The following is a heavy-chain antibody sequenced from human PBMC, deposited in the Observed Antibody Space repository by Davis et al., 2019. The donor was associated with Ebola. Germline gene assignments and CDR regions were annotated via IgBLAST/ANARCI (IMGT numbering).Heavy chain of an antibody. CDR1: GGSISSGGYS. D-gene: IGHD6-13*01. Sequence: MPSETLSLTCAVSGGSISSGGYSWSWIRQPPGKGLEWIGYIYHSGNTYYNPSLKSRVTISVDRSKNQFPLKLITVTAADTAVYYCARGKPFGSSFWFDPWGQGTLVTVSS. CDR2: IYHSGNT. CDR3: ARGKPFGSSFWFDP. J-gene: IGHJ5*02. V-gene: IGHV4-30-2*01.